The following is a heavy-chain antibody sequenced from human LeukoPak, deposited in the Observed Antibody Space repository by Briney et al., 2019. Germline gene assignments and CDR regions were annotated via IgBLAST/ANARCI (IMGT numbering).Heavy chain of an antibody. V-gene: IGHV1-2*02. D-gene: IGHD6-13*01. Sequence: GASLKVSCKASGGTFSSYTINWVRQAPGQGLGWMGWINLNSGGTNYAQKFQGRVTMTRDTSISTAYMELSRLRSDDTAVYYCARDSMSSSWYHYYYYYMDVWGKGTTVTISS. CDR1: GGTFSSYT. CDR2: INLNSGGT. J-gene: IGHJ6*03. CDR3: ARDSMSSSWYHYYYYYMDV.